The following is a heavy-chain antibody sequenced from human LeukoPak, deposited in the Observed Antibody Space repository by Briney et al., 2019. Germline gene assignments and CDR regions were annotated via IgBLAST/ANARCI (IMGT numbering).Heavy chain of an antibody. CDR3: AREDSGSFFIDY. D-gene: IGHD1-26*01. Sequence: GGSLRLSCAASGFTFSSYWMHWVRQAPGKGLVWVSRINSDGSSTSYADSVKGRFTISRDNAKNTLYLQMNSLRAEDTAVYYCAREDSGSFFIDYWGQGTLVTVSS. CDR1: GFTFSSYW. J-gene: IGHJ4*02. CDR2: INSDGSST. V-gene: IGHV3-74*01.